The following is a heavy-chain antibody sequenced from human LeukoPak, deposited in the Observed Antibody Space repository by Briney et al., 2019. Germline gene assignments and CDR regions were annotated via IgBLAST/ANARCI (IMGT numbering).Heavy chain of an antibody. Sequence: SQTLSLTCTVSGGSISSGGYYWSRIRQPPGKGLEWIGSIYYSGSTYYNPSLKSRVTISVDTSKNQFSLKLSSVTAADTAVYYCARHPVVVVPAAIYYGMDVWGQGTTVTVSS. J-gene: IGHJ6*02. D-gene: IGHD2-2*02. CDR2: IYYSGST. CDR3: ARHPVVVVPAAIYYGMDV. CDR1: GGSISSGGYY. V-gene: IGHV4-39*01.